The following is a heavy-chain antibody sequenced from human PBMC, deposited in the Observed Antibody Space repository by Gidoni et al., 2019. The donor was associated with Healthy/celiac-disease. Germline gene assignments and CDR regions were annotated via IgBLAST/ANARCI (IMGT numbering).Heavy chain of an antibody. CDR3: ARGPFFGPPGYYMDV. D-gene: IGHD3-16*01. Sequence: QVQLVESGGGVVQPGRSLRLSCAASGFTFSSYGMHWVRQAPGKGLEWVAVIWYDGSNKYYADSVKGRFTISRDNSKNTLYLQMNSLRAEDTAVYYCARGPFFGPPGYYMDVWGKGTTVTVSS. J-gene: IGHJ6*03. V-gene: IGHV3-33*01. CDR1: GFTFSSYG. CDR2: IWYDGSNK.